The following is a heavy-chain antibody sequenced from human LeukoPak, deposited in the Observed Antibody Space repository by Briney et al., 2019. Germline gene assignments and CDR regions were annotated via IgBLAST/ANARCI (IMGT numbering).Heavy chain of an antibody. J-gene: IGHJ4*02. D-gene: IGHD6-19*01. V-gene: IGHV4-59*01. CDR1: GASISSYY. Sequence: SETLSLTCTVSGASISSYYWTWIRQPPGKGLEWIGYIHHTGSTNYNPSLGSRVTISIDTSKSQFSLKLTSVTAAETAIYYCAGGQKWLSFASWGQGTLLTVSS. CDR3: AGGQKWLSFAS. CDR2: IHHTGST.